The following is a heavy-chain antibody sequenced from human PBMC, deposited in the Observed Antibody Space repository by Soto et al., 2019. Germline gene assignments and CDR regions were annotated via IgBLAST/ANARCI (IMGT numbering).Heavy chain of an antibody. J-gene: IGHJ3*02. V-gene: IGHV3-23*01. CDR1: GFDFSDYA. D-gene: IGHD3-3*01. CDR2: ISGSGGVT. CDR3: AKDPNGDYLSGFDS. Sequence: EVQLLESGGGLVQPGGSLRLSCTASGFDFSDYAVTWVRQAPGKGLEWVAGISGSGGVTKYADSVKGRFTISRDNFRTTLYLQMNSLRAGDTAVYYCAKDPNGDYLSGFDSWGQGTMVTVSS.